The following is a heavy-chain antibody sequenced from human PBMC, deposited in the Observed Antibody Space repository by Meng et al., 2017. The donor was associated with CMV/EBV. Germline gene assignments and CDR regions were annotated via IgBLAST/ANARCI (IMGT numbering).Heavy chain of an antibody. J-gene: IGHJ5*02. CDR2: ISDYNGNT. Sequence: KASGYTYTTGGMGWVRQAPGQGIEWMGWISDYNGNTNSAKKYKGRVTMTTDSPTTTAYMELRSLRSDDTAVYYCARDSVAVRPGWFDPWGQGTLVTVSS. V-gene: IGHV1-18*01. CDR1: GYTYTTGG. CDR3: ARDSVAVRPGWFDP. D-gene: IGHD6-6*01.